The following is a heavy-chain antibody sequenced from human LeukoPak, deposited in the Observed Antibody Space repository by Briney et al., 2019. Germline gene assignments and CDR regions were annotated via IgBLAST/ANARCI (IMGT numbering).Heavy chain of an antibody. CDR3: AEEDNPGDAFDI. D-gene: IGHD1-14*01. CDR1: GGTFSNYA. V-gene: IGHV1-69*13. CDR2: IIPIFGTA. J-gene: IGHJ3*02. Sequence: RASVKVSCKASGGTFSNYAISWVRQAPGQGLEWMGGIIPIFGTANYAQKFQGRVTITADESTSTAYMELSSLTSEDTAVYYCAEEDNPGDAFDIWGQGTMVTVSS.